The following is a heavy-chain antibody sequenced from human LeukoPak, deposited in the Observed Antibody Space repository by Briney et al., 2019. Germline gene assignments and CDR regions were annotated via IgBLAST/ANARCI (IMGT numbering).Heavy chain of an antibody. Sequence: ASVKVSCKASGYTFSGYYMHWVRQAPGQGLESMGWINSNSGARNYAPKFQGRVTFSRDNSISTAYMELSNLRSDDTAIYYCARGRGGATTGFDHWGQGTLVTVSS. CDR2: INSNSGAR. D-gene: IGHD1-26*01. CDR3: ARGRGGATTGFDH. J-gene: IGHJ4*02. V-gene: IGHV1-2*02. CDR1: GYTFSGYY.